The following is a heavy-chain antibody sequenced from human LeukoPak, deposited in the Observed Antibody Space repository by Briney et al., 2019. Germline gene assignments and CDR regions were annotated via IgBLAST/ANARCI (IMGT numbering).Heavy chain of an antibody. J-gene: IGHJ5*02. Sequence: SETLSLTCAVSGYSISSGYYWGWIRQPPGEGLGWIGSIYHSGSTYYNPSLKSRVTISVDTSKNQFSLKLRSVTAADTAVYYCAIESRITMVRGVISWFDPWGQGTLVTVSS. CDR1: GYSISSGYY. CDR2: IYHSGST. D-gene: IGHD3-10*01. V-gene: IGHV4-38-2*01. CDR3: AIESRITMVRGVISWFDP.